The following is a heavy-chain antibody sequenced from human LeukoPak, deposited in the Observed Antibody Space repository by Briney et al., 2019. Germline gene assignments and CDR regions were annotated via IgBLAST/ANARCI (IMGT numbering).Heavy chain of an antibody. CDR1: GFTFSSYW. CDR3: ARGYYDILTGYQTGMDV. V-gene: IGHV3-7*01. D-gene: IGHD3-9*01. CDR2: IKQDGSEK. J-gene: IGHJ6*02. Sequence: GGSLRLSCAASGFTFSSYWMSWVRQAPGKGLEWVANIKQDGSEKYYVDSVKGRFTISRDNAKNTLYLQMNSLRAEDTAVYYCARGYYDILTGYQTGMDVWGQGTTVTVSS.